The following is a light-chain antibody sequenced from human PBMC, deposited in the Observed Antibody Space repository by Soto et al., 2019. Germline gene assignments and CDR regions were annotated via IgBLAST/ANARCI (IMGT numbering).Light chain of an antibody. CDR2: EVS. CDR1: SSDVGGYNY. CDR3: SSFAGNTNLI. Sequence: QYVLTQPPSASGSPGQSVTISCTGTSSDVGGYNYVSWYQQHPGKAPKLMISEVSKRPSGVPDRFSGSKSGNTASLTVSGLQAEDEADYYCSSFAGNTNLIFGGRTKLTVL. J-gene: IGLJ2*01. V-gene: IGLV2-8*01.